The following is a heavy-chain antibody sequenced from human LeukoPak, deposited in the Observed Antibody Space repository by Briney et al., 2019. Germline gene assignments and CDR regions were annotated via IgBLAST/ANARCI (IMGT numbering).Heavy chain of an antibody. J-gene: IGHJ4*02. CDR1: GYTFTSYY. D-gene: IGHD6-13*01. CDR3: ARVRQQLVDY. CDR2: INPSGGST. Sequence: ASVKVSCKASGYTFTSYYMHWVRQAPGQGLEWMGVINPSGGSTSYAQNFQGRVTMTRDTSTSTVYMELSSLRSEDTAVYYCARVRQQLVDYWVQGTLVTVSS. V-gene: IGHV1-46*01.